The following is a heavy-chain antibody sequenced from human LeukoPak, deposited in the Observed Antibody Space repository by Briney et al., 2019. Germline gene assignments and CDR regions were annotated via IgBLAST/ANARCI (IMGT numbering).Heavy chain of an antibody. D-gene: IGHD2-2*01. V-gene: IGHV1-2*02. CDR3: ARDLDCSSTSCGGY. CDR1: GYTFTGYY. Sequence: ASVKVSCKASGYTFTGYYMHWVRQAPGQGLEWMGWINPNSGDTNYAQKFQGRVTMTRDTSISTAYMELSRLRSDDTAVYYCARDLDCSSTSCGGYWGQGTLVTVSS. CDR2: INPNSGDT. J-gene: IGHJ4*02.